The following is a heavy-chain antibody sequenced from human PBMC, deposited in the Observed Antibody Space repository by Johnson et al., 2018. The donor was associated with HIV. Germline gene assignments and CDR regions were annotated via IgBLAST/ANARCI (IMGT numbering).Heavy chain of an antibody. J-gene: IGHJ3*02. CDR2: ITGSGTVV. D-gene: IGHD3-10*01. CDR1: GFTFSDYY. Sequence: QVHLVESGGGLVQPRGSLRLSCAASGFTFSDYYMSWIRQAPGKGLEWVSYITGSGTVVYYADSVKGRFTISRDNAKNSLYLQMNSLRVEDTAVYYCASSSLAWGVDAFDIWGQGTKVTVSS. V-gene: IGHV3-11*01. CDR3: ASSSLAWGVDAFDI.